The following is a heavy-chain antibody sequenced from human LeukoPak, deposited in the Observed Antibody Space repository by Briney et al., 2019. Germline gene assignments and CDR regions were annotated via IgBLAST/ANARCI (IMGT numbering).Heavy chain of an antibody. Sequence: SETLSLTCTVSGGSISSYYWSWIRQPPGKGLEWIGYIYNSGSTKYNPSLKGRVTISVDTSKNQISLKLSSVTAADTAVYYCARGAGAGYNLEPFDNWGQGTLVTVSP. CDR1: GGSISSYY. J-gene: IGHJ4*02. CDR2: IYNSGST. V-gene: IGHV4-59*08. CDR3: ARGAGAGYNLEPFDN. D-gene: IGHD5-24*01.